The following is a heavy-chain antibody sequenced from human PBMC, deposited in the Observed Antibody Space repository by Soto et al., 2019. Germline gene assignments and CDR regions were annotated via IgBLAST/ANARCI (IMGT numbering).Heavy chain of an antibody. CDR1: GASITTYD. V-gene: IGHV4-59*01. Sequence: SETLPLTGSVSGASITTYDCSWIRQPPWKGLEWIGSISYSGITKYNPSLESRVMISLDTSKKQFSLRLTSVTAEDTALYYCARDWDSSGLFDPLGPGVLLTVSS. D-gene: IGHD3-10*01. CDR3: ARDWDSSGLFDP. J-gene: IGHJ5*02. CDR2: ISYSGIT.